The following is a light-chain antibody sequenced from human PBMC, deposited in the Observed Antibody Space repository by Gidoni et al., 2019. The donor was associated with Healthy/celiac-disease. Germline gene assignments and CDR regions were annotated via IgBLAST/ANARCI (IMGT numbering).Light chain of an antibody. V-gene: IGKV3-15*01. CDR2: GAS. J-gene: IGKJ1*01. CDR1: QSVSNN. Sequence: EIVMTQSPATLSVSPGERATLSCRASQSVSNNLAWYQQKVGQAPRLLIYGASTRATGIPARFSGSGSGTEFTLTISSLQSEDFAVYFCQQYNNFWTFGQGTKVEIK. CDR3: QQYNNFWT.